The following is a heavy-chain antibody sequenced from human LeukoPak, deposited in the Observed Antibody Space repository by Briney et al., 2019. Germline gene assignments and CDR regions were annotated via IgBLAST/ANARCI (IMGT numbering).Heavy chain of an antibody. J-gene: IGHJ4*02. CDR3: ARQATFGYAFAYYFDY. D-gene: IGHD5-24*01. CDR2: IHNSEST. V-gene: IGHV4-39*01. CDR1: GGSISTSSYY. Sequence: SETLSLTCTVSGGSISTSSYYWGWIRQPPGKGLEWIGNIHNSESTYYNPSLKSRVTMSVDTSKNQSSLKLSSVTAADTAVYYCARQATFGYAFAYYFDYWGQGSLVTVSS.